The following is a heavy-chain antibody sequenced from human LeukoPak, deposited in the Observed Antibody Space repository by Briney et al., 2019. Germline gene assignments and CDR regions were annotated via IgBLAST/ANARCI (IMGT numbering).Heavy chain of an antibody. J-gene: IGHJ4*02. CDR2: IKEDGSER. V-gene: IGHV3-7*03. Sequence: GGSLRLSCEGSAFIFSGHWMNWVRQTPGKGLEWVASIKEDGSERQYVDSVKGRFSISRDNTKGSLFLQLNSLRAEDTAVYYCAREEFGGVIAWAFDYWGQGTLVTVSS. CDR3: AREEFGGVIAWAFDY. CDR1: AFIFSGHW. D-gene: IGHD3-16*01.